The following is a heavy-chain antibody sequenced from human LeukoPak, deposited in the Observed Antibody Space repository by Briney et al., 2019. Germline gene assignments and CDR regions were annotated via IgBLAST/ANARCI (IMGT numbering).Heavy chain of an antibody. D-gene: IGHD3-3*01. J-gene: IGHJ4*02. CDR3: ARQGITIFGVVIIGYFDY. CDR1: GGSISSSSYY. CDR2: IYYSGST. Sequence: SESLSLTCSVSGGSISSSSYYSGWIRQPPGKGLEWIGRIYYSGSTYYNPSLKSRVTISVDTSKNQFSLKLSSVTAADTAVYYCARQGITIFGVVIIGYFDYWGQGTLVTVSS. V-gene: IGHV4-39*01.